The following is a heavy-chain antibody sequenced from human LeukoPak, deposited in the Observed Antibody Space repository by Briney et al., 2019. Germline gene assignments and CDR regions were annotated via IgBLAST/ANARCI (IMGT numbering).Heavy chain of an antibody. V-gene: IGHV3-30*03. CDR3: ARAYCGGDCYSPYDY. CDR2: ISYDGSNK. CDR1: GFTFSSYG. Sequence: GSLRLSCAASGFTFSSYGMHWVRQAPGKGLEWVAVISYDGSNKYYADSVKGRFTISRDNSKNTLYLQMNSLRAEDTAVYYCARAYCGGDCYSPYDYWGQGTLVTVSS. J-gene: IGHJ4*02. D-gene: IGHD2-21*02.